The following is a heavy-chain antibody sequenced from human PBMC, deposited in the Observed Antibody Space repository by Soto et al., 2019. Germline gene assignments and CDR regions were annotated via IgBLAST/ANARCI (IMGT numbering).Heavy chain of an antibody. J-gene: IGHJ6*02. CDR1: GGTFSSYA. CDR3: ARAGNIAAAGTQHYYYGMDV. V-gene: IGHV1-69*13. D-gene: IGHD6-13*01. Sequence: SVKVSCKASGGTFSSYAISWVRQAPGQGLEWMGGIIPIFGTANYAQKFQGRVTITADESTSTAYMELSSLRSEDTAVYYCARAGNIAAAGTQHYYYGMDVWGQGTTVTVS. CDR2: IIPIFGTA.